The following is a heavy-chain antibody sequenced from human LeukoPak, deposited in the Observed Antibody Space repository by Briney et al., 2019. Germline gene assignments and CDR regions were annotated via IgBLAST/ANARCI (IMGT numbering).Heavy chain of an antibody. V-gene: IGHV3-23*01. J-gene: IGHJ4*02. CDR3: ARVDGYSYGLDY. CDR2: ISGGGGSR. D-gene: IGHD5-18*01. CDR1: GFTFSSYG. Sequence: GGSLRLSCAASGFTFSSYGMTWVRQAPGKGLEWVSAISGGGGSRSYADSVKGRFSIPRDNSKNSLYLQMNSLRAEDTAVYYCARVDGYSYGLDYWGQGTLVTVSS.